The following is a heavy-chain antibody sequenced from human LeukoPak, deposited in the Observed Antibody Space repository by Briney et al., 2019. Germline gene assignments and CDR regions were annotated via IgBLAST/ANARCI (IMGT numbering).Heavy chain of an antibody. V-gene: IGHV1-46*01. CDR1: GYTFTSYY. Sequence: ASVKVSCKASGYTFTSYYMHWVRQAPEQGLEWMGIINPSGGSTSYAQKFQGRVTMTRDMSTSTDYMELSSLRSEDTAVYYCARVLGPKRYYYYMDVWGKGTTVTISS. D-gene: IGHD1-26*01. CDR3: ARVLGPKRYYYYMDV. J-gene: IGHJ6*03. CDR2: INPSGGST.